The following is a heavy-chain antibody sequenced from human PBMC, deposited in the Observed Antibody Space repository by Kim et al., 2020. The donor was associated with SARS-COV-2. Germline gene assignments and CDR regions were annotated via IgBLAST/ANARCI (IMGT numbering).Heavy chain of an antibody. CDR3: ARGLLPTYYYDSSGYQNDY. J-gene: IGHJ4*02. D-gene: IGHD3-22*01. CDR1: GYTFTSYG. V-gene: IGHV1-18*01. Sequence: ASVKVSCKASGYTFTSYGISWVRQAPGQGLEWMGWISAYNGNTNYAQKLQGRVTMTTDTSTSTAYMELRSLRSDDTAVYYCARGLLPTYYYDSSGYQNDYWGQGTLVTVSS. CDR2: ISAYNGNT.